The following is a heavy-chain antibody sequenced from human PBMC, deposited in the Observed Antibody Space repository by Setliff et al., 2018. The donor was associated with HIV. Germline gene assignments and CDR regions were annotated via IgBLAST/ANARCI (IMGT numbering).Heavy chain of an antibody. CDR2: IRNKGYGGTT. Sequence: GGSLRLSCTASGFTFGDYAMSWVRQAPGKGLEWVGFIRNKGYGGTTEYAASVKGRFTISRDDSKRIAYLQMNSLKIEDTAVYYCTRDQSLEWFLPLDHWGQGTLVTVSS. CDR3: TRDQSLEWFLPLDH. D-gene: IGHD3-3*01. CDR1: GFTFGDYA. J-gene: IGHJ4*02. V-gene: IGHV3-49*04.